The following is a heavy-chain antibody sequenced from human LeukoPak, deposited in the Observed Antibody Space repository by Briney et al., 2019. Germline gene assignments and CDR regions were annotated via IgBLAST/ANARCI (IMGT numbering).Heavy chain of an antibody. CDR3: ARVGRKITIFGVVANSYYFDY. D-gene: IGHD3-3*01. CDR2: INDSGST. V-gene: IGHV4-34*01. CDR1: GGFFSGYY. J-gene: IGHJ4*02. Sequence: SETLSLTCAVYGGFFSGYYWSWIRQPPGKGLEWIGEINDSGSTNYNPSLKSRVTISVDTSKNQFSLKLSSVTAADTAVYYCARVGRKITIFGVVANSYYFDYWGQGTLVTVSS.